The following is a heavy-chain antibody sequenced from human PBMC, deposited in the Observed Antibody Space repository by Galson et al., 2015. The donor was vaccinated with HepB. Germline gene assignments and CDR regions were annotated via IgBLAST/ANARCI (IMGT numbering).Heavy chain of an antibody. Sequence: QSGAEVKKPGESLKISCKGSGYSFTSYWIGWVRQMPGKGLEWMGIIYPGDSDTRYSPSFQGQVTISADKSISTAYLQWSSLEASDTAMYYCARHGDIVVVPAAIKALVGAYYYYGMDVWGQGTTVTVSS. CDR1: GYSFTSYW. CDR2: IYPGDSDT. CDR3: ARHGDIVVVPAAIKALVGAYYYYGMDV. J-gene: IGHJ6*02. V-gene: IGHV5-51*01. D-gene: IGHD2-2*01.